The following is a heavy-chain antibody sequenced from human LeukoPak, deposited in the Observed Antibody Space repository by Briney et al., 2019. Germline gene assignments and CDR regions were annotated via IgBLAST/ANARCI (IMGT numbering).Heavy chain of an antibody. CDR3: ARLGLYYYYGMDV. CDR2: IYYSGTT. J-gene: IGHJ6*02. CDR1: GVPISSTSYY. D-gene: IGHD7-27*01. V-gene: IGHV4-39*07. Sequence: SETLSLTCTVSGVPISSTSYYWGWIRQPPGKGLEWIGSIYYSGTTYYNPSLKSRVSISVDTSKNQFSLKLSSVTAADTAVYYCARLGLYYYYGMDVWGQGTTVTVSS.